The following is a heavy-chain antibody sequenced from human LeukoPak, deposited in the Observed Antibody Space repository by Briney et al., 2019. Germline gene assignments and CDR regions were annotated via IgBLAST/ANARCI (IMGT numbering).Heavy chain of an antibody. D-gene: IGHD3-22*01. CDR2: IYNSGST. V-gene: IGHV4-59*11. J-gene: IGHJ6*03. CDR1: GGSISYHY. Sequence: SETLSLTCTVSGGSISYHYWSWIRQPPGKGLEWIGYIYNSGSTNYSPSLMSRVTISVDTSKNQFSLNLSSVTAADTAVYYCARDSRYSDNSGYYYSHYYMDVWGKGTTVTVSS. CDR3: ARDSRYSDNSGYYYSHYYMDV.